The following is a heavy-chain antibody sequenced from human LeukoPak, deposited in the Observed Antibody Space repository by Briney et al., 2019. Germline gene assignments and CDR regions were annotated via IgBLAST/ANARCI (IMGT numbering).Heavy chain of an antibody. J-gene: IGHJ4*02. CDR3: ASPYCSSTSCQFYYFDY. CDR1: GYTLTGYY. V-gene: IGHV1-2*02. Sequence: GASVKVSCKASGYTLTGYYMHWVRQAPGQGLEWMGWINPNSGGTNYAQKFQGRVTMTRDTSISTAYMELSRLRSDDTAVYYCASPYCSSTSCQFYYFDYWGQGTLVTVSS. D-gene: IGHD2-2*01. CDR2: INPNSGGT.